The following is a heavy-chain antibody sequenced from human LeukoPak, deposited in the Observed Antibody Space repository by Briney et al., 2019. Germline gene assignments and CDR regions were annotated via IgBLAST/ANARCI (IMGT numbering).Heavy chain of an antibody. Sequence: SVKVSCKASGGTFSSYAISWVRQAPGQGLEWMGGIIPIFGTANYAQKFQGRVTITTDESTSTAYMELSSLRSEDTAVYYCARAPGMHHDFWSGYKNNYYYYYMDVWGKGTTVTVSS. V-gene: IGHV1-69*05. D-gene: IGHD3-3*01. CDR3: ARAPGMHHDFWSGYKNNYYYYYMDV. CDR2: IIPIFGTA. J-gene: IGHJ6*03. CDR1: GGTFSSYA.